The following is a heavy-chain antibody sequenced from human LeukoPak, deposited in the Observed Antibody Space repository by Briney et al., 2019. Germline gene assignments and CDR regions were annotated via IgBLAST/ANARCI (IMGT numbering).Heavy chain of an antibody. CDR3: ARRSGSLDY. V-gene: IGHV4-59*01. J-gene: IGHJ4*02. Sequence: PSETLSLTCTVSAGSISDYYWSWIRQPPGKGLEWIGYIYDGGSTNYNPSLKGRVTISVDTSKNQFSLKLISVTAADTAVYYCARRSGSLDYWGQGTLVTVSS. CDR1: AGSISDYY. CDR2: IYDGGST. D-gene: IGHD1-26*01.